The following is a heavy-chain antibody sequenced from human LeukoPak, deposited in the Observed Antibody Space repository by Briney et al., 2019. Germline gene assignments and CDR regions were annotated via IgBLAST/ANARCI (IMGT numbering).Heavy chain of an antibody. D-gene: IGHD1-26*01. CDR1: GYSFTTYD. CDR3: ARVAGSIDY. J-gene: IGHJ4*02. Sequence: GASVKVSCKASGYSFTTYDINWVRQATGQGREWMGWMNLKSGYTGYAQKFQGRVNITRDTSTSTVYMELSSLRSEDTAVYYCARVAGSIDYWGQGTLVTVSS. V-gene: IGHV1-8*03. CDR2: MNLKSGYT.